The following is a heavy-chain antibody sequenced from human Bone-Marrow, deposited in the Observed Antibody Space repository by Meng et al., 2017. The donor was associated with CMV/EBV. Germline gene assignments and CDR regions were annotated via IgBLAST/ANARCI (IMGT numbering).Heavy chain of an antibody. J-gene: IGHJ3*02. Sequence: GESLKISCAASGFTFSSYWMSWVRQAPGKGLEWVANIKQDGSEKYYVDSVKGRFTISRDNAKNSLYLQMNSLRAEDTAVYYCAREFLPTYYDFWSGYRAFDIWGQGTMVT. CDR1: GFTFSSYW. CDR2: IKQDGSEK. V-gene: IGHV3-7*01. D-gene: IGHD3-3*01. CDR3: AREFLPTYYDFWSGYRAFDI.